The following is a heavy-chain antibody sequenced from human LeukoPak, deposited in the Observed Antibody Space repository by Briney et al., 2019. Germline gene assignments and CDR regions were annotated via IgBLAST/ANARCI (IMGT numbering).Heavy chain of an antibody. D-gene: IGHD1-26*01. CDR2: ISSSGSTI. J-gene: IGHJ4*02. CDR3: ARDMVGASAHDY. CDR1: GFTFSDYY. Sequence: GGSLRLSCAATGFTFSDYYMSWIRQAPGKGLEWASYISSSGSTIYYADSVKGRFTISRDNAKNSLYLQMNSLRAEDTAVYYCARDMVGASAHDYWGQGTLVTVSS. V-gene: IGHV3-11*01.